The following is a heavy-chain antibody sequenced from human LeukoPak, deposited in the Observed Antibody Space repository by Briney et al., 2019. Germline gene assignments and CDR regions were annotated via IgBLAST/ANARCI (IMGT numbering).Heavy chain of an antibody. V-gene: IGHV3-33*01. J-gene: IGHJ4*02. D-gene: IGHD2-8*02. Sequence: PGGSLRLSCAASGFTFSNYGIHWVRQAPGKGLEWVAVTNYDGSNKYYADSVKGRFTIARDNSKNTLYLQMNSLRVEDTAVYYCARTLSTGGRIDYWGQGTLVTVSS. CDR1: GFTFSNYG. CDR2: TNYDGSNK. CDR3: ARTLSTGGRIDY.